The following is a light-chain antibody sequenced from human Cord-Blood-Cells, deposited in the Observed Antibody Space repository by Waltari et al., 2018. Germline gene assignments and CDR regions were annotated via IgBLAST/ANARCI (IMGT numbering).Light chain of an antibody. V-gene: IGLV3-27*01. CDR2: KDR. J-gene: IGLJ2*01. CDR1: VLPKKY. CDR3: YSAAGEV. Sequence: SYELTQPSSVSVSPGQTARNTCSGDVLPKKYARWFQQKPGQAPVLVIYKDRERPSGIPERFSGSSSGTTVTLTISGAQVEDEADYYCYSAAGEVFGGGTKLTVL.